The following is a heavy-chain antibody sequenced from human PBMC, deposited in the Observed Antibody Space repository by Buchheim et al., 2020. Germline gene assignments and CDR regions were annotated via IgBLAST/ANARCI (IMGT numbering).Heavy chain of an antibody. D-gene: IGHD3-3*01. J-gene: IGHJ6*02. Sequence: QVRLVQSGAEVKKPGASVKVSCKASGYTFSSYDINWVRQATGQGLEWMGYMKPNSGNTGYAKKFTGRVTMTRDPSMSTAYMELSGLRSEDTAVYYCARWRETMDVWGQGTT. CDR3: ARWRETMDV. CDR2: MKPNSGNT. V-gene: IGHV1-8*01. CDR1: GYTFSSYD.